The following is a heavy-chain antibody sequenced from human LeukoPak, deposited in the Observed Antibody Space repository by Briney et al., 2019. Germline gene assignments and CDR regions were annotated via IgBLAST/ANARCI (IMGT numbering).Heavy chain of an antibody. Sequence: PGGSLRLSCIGAGFNFSYYAIYWVRQAPGKGLEWVAVVSYDGNDGYYADSVKGRFSISRDNSQNTVTLQMNNLRVDDTAIYYGAKLAWNYGSYYFDHWGQGTLVTVSS. D-gene: IGHD1-7*01. CDR2: VSYDGNDG. CDR3: AKLAWNYGSYYFDH. J-gene: IGHJ4*02. V-gene: IGHV3-30*18. CDR1: GFNFSYYA.